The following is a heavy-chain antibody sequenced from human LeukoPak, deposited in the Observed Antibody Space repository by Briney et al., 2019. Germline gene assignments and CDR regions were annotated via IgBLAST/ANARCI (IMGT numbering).Heavy chain of an antibody. D-gene: IGHD6-19*01. CDR2: INHSGST. CDR3: ARGVSVAGTDY. V-gene: IGHV4-34*01. J-gene: IGHJ4*02. CDR1: GGSFSGYY. Sequence: SETLSLTCAVYGGSFSGYYWSWIRQPPGKGLEWIGEINHSGSTNYNPSLKSRVTISVDTSKNQFSLKLSSVTAADTAAYYCARGVSVAGTDYWGQGTLVTVSS.